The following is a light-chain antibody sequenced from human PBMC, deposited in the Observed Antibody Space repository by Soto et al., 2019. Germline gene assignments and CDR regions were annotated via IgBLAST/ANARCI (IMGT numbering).Light chain of an antibody. CDR3: TSYSSGSSLVI. Sequence: QSALTQPASVSGSPGQSITISCTGTSSDVGDYNYVSWYRQHPGNAPKLIIYEVTNRPSGISNRFSGSKSGNTASLTISRLQADDESYYYCTSYSSGSSLVIFGGGTQLTVL. J-gene: IGLJ2*01. V-gene: IGLV2-14*01. CDR1: SSDVGDYNY. CDR2: EVT.